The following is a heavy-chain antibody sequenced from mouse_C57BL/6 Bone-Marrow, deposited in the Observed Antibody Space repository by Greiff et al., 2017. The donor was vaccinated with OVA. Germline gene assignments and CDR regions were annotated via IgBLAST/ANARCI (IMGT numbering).Heavy chain of an antibody. J-gene: IGHJ4*01. Sequence: EVKLMESGGGLVQPGGSLKLSCAASGFTFSDYYMYWVRQTPEKRLEWVAYISNGGGSTYYPDTVKGRFTISRDNAKNTLYLQMSRLKSEDTAMYYCARHAPYAMDYWGQGTSVTVSS. CDR2: ISNGGGST. CDR1: GFTFSDYY. CDR3: ARHAPYAMDY. V-gene: IGHV5-12*01.